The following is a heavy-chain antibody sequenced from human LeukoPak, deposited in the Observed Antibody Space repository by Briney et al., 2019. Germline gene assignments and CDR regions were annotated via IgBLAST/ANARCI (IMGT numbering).Heavy chain of an antibody. CDR2: IYHSGST. D-gene: IGHD3-10*01. J-gene: IGHJ6*03. Sequence: SETLSLTCTVSGYSISSGYYWGWIRQPPGKGLEWIGSIYHSGSTYYNPSLKSRVTISVDTSKNQFSLKLSSVTAADTAVYYCARGLRRYYASGRYYYMDVWGKGTTVTVSS. CDR3: ARGLRRYYASGRYYYMDV. CDR1: GYSISSGYY. V-gene: IGHV4-38-2*02.